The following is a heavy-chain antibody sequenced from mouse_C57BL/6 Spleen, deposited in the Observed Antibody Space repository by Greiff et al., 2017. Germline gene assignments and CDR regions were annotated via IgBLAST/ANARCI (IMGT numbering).Heavy chain of an antibody. CDR2: ISNGGGST. J-gene: IGHJ2*01. CDR3: ARRYGSSPVQYYFDD. V-gene: IGHV5-12*01. D-gene: IGHD1-1*01. CDR1: GFTFSDYY. Sequence: EVQLVESGGGLVQPGGSLKLSCAASGFTFSDYYMYWVRQTPEKRLEWVAYISNGGGSTYYPDTVKGRFTISRDNAKNTLYLQMSRLKSEDTAMYYCARRYGSSPVQYYFDDWGQGTTLTVSS.